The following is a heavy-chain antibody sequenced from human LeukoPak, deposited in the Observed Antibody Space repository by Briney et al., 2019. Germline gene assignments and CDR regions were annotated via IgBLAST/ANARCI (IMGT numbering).Heavy chain of an antibody. D-gene: IGHD3-22*01. V-gene: IGHV3-21*01. CDR2: ISSSSSYI. Sequence: GGSLRLSCAASGFTFSSYSMNWVRQAPGKGLEWVSSISSSSSYIYYADSVKGRFTISRDNAKDSLYLQMNSLRAEDTAVYYCARQTYYDSSGYYSPYWGQGTLVTVSS. CDR1: GFTFSSYS. CDR3: ARQTYYDSSGYYSPY. J-gene: IGHJ4*02.